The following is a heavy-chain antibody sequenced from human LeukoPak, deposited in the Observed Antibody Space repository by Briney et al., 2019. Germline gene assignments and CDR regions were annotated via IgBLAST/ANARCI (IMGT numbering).Heavy chain of an antibody. D-gene: IGHD2-15*01. Sequence: SETLPLTCAVYGGSFSGYYWSWIRQPPGKGLEWIGEINHSGSTNYNPSLKSRVTISVDTSKNQFSLKLSSVTAADTAVYYCARLTSTLGYCSGGSCSGKGYFDYWGQGTLVTVSS. J-gene: IGHJ4*02. V-gene: IGHV4-34*01. CDR3: ARLTSTLGYCSGGSCSGKGYFDY. CDR2: INHSGST. CDR1: GGSFSGYY.